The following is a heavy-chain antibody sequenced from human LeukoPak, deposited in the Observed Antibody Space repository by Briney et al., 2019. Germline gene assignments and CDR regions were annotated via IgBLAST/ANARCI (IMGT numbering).Heavy chain of an antibody. CDR2: ISSSGSTI. D-gene: IGHD3-3*01. Sequence: GGSLRLSCAASGFTFSDYYMSWIRQAPGKGLEWVPYISSSGSTIYYADSVKGRFTISRDNSKNTLYLQMNSLRAEDTAVYYCATPYFAPYDFWSGYPTSIDYWGQGTLVTVSS. V-gene: IGHV3-11*01. J-gene: IGHJ4*02. CDR1: GFTFSDYY. CDR3: ATPYFAPYDFWSGYPTSIDY.